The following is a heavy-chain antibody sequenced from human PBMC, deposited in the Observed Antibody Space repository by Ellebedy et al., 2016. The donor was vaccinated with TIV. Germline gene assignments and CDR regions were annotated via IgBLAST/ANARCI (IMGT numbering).Heavy chain of an antibody. CDR3: AKGRGGGSDSSAPRYYFDY. J-gene: IGHJ4*02. CDR1: GFTFSSYA. V-gene: IGHV3-23*01. Sequence: GESLKISCAASGFTFSSYAMSWVRQAPGKGLEWVSTISNTGGRTYYADSVEGRFTISRDNSKKTLYLQMNSLRAEDTAVNYCAKGRGGGSDSSAPRYYFDYWGLGTLVTVSS. D-gene: IGHD3-22*01. CDR2: ISNTGGRT.